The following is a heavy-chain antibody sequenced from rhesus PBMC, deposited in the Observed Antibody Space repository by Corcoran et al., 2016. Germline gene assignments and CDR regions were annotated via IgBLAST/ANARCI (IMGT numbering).Heavy chain of an antibody. D-gene: IGHD1-1-1*01. CDR2: IYGSVSST. CDR3: ASGIAGKYDY. J-gene: IGHJ4*01. Sequence: QLQLQESGPGLVKPSETLSVTCAVSGGSISSSYWSCIRQPPGKGLECLGYIYGSVSSTNYNPSRKSRVTLSVDTSKNQLSLKLSSVTAADTAVYYCASGIAGKYDYWGQGVLVTVSS. V-gene: IGHV4-169*02. CDR1: GGSISSSY.